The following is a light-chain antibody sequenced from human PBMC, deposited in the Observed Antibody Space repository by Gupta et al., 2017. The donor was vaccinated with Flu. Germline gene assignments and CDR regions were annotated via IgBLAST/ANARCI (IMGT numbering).Light chain of an antibody. CDR2: EVS. CDR3: MKSVHLRT. V-gene: IGKV2D-29*01. Sequence: VMTQTLLPLSATPGQPASISCRSSLIRLHSDGMTYFYWYVQKPGQPPQLLIYEVSKRFSGVPDRFSGSGSGTAFTLKISRVEAADVGIYYCMKSVHLRTFGQGTKVEIK. CDR1: LIRLHSDGMTY. J-gene: IGKJ1*01.